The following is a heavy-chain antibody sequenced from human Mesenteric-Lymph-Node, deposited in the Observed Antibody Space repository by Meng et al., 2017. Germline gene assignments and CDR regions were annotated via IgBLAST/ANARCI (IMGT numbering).Heavy chain of an antibody. V-gene: IGHV3-20*04. CDR2: INWNGGST. J-gene: IGHJ4*02. CDR1: GFTFRNYA. Sequence: EGELLEWGGGLVQPGGSLGLSCAASGFTFRNYAMSWVRQAQGKGLEWVSGINWNGGSTGYADSVKGRFTISRDNAKNSLYLQMNSLRAEDTALYYCARGLYSSSWYVSDYWGQGTLVTVSS. D-gene: IGHD6-13*01. CDR3: ARGLYSSSWYVSDY.